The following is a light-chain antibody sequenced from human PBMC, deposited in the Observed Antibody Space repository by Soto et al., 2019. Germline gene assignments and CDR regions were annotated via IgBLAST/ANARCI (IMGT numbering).Light chain of an antibody. CDR3: SSYTISSTWV. V-gene: IGLV2-8*01. J-gene: IGLJ3*02. CDR2: DVS. Sequence: QSVLTQSPSASGSPGQSVTISCTGTSSDIGGYNSVSWYQQHPGKAPKVMIYDVSKRPSGVPDRFSGSKSGNTASLTVSALQAEDEADYYCSSYTISSTWVFGGGTKVTVL. CDR1: SSDIGGYNS.